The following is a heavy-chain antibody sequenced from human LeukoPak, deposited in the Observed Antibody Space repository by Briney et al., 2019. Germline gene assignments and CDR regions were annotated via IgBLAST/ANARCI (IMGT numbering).Heavy chain of an antibody. CDR1: GFTVSSNY. CDR3: ARRRQRYGSGSYFDF. Sequence: PGGSLRLSCATSGFTVSSNYMSWVRQAPGKGLEWVSVIYSGGSTYYADSVKGRFTISRDNSKNTLYLQMNSLRAEDTAVYYCARRRQRYGSGSYFDFCGQGTLVTVSS. V-gene: IGHV3-53*01. D-gene: IGHD3-10*01. CDR2: IYSGGST. J-gene: IGHJ4*02.